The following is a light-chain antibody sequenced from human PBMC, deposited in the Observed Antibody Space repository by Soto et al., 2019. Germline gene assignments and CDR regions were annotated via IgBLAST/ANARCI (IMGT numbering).Light chain of an antibody. CDR1: QDIRGA. Sequence: AIQLTQSPSSLSASVGDRVTITCRASQDIRGALAWYQQKPGKAPKILIYDVSSLQRGVPSRFSGSGSGTDFTLTISYLQSEDFATYYCQQYYAYPRTFGQGTKVDIK. CDR3: QQYYAYPRT. V-gene: IGKV1-13*02. CDR2: DVS. J-gene: IGKJ1*01.